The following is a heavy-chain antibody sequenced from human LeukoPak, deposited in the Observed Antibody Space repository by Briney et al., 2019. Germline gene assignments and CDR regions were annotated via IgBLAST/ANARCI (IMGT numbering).Heavy chain of an antibody. CDR1: GFTFSSYA. CDR3: ARGMYSSSSPFDY. CDR2: ISSSSSYI. V-gene: IGHV3-21*01. Sequence: PGGSLRLSCAASGFTFSSYAMSWVRQAPGKGLEWVSSISSSSSYIYYADSVKGRFTISRDNAKNSLYLQMNSLRAEDTAVYYCARGMYSSSSPFDYWGQGTLVTVSS. D-gene: IGHD6-6*01. J-gene: IGHJ4*02.